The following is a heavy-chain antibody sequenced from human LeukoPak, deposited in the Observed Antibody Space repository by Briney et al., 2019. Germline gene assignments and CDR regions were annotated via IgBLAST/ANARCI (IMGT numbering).Heavy chain of an antibody. CDR1: GFTFSTYA. Sequence: GGSLRLSCTASGFTFSTYAMTWVRQAPGKGLEWVSAISGGGTTTYYADSAQGRFTISRDNSKNILYVQMNSLRAEDTAVYYCAKDGGFWGQGTLVTVSS. V-gene: IGHV3-23*01. J-gene: IGHJ4*02. CDR2: ISGGGTTT. D-gene: IGHD3-3*01. CDR3: AKDGGF.